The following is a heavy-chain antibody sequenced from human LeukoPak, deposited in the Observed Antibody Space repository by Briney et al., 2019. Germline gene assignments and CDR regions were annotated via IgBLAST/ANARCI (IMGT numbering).Heavy chain of an antibody. D-gene: IGHD1-26*01. CDR2: IYYSGST. V-gene: IGHV4-39*07. CDR3: ARVGGGVSGSFDY. J-gene: IGHJ4*02. CDR1: GGSISSSSYY. Sequence: PSETLSLTCTVSGGSISSSSYYWGWIRQPPGKGLEWIGSIYYSGSTYYNPSLKSRVTISVDTSKNQFSLKLSSVTAADTAVYYCARVGGGVSGSFDYWGQGTLVTVSS.